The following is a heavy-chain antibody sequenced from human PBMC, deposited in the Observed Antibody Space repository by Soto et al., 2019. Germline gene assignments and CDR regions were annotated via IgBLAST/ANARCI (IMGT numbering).Heavy chain of an antibody. D-gene: IGHD3-22*01. CDR3: ASSGMIVVVSQFDY. CDR2: IIPIFGTA. CDR1: GGTFSSYA. V-gene: IGHV1-69*13. Sequence: SVKVSCKASGGTFSSYAISWVRQAPGQGLEWMGGIIPIFGTANYAQKFQGRVTITADESTSTAYMELSSLRSEGTAVYYCASSGMIVVVSQFDYWGQGTLVTVSS. J-gene: IGHJ4*02.